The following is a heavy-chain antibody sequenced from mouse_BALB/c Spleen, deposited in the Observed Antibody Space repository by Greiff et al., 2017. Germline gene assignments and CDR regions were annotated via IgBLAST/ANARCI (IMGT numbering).Heavy chain of an antibody. CDR2: INPYYGST. V-gene: IGHV1-39*01. CDR1: GYSFTDYI. CDR3: AREGNRYFDV. D-gene: IGHD2-1*01. J-gene: IGHJ1*01. Sequence: VQLKQTGPELVKPGASVKISCKASGYSFTDYIMLWVKQSHGKSLEWIGNINPYYGSTSYNLKFKGKATLTVDKSSSTAYMQLNSLTSEDSAVYYCAREGNRYFDVWGAGTTVTVSS.